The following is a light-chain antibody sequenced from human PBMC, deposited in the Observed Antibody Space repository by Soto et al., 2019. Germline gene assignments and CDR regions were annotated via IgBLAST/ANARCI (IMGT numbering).Light chain of an antibody. CDR1: QSVRSSF. V-gene: IGKV3-20*01. Sequence: DIVVTQSPGTLSLSPGDRATLSCRASQSVRSSFLAWYQQKPGQAPRLLIYGASSRATGIPDRFSGSGSGTDFTLTISRLEPEDFAVYYCQQYGNSPYTFGQGTKLEI. CDR3: QQYGNSPYT. CDR2: GAS. J-gene: IGKJ2*01.